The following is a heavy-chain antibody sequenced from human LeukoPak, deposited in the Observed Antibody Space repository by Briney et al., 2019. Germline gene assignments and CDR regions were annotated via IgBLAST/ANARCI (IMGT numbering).Heavy chain of an antibody. Sequence: GGSLRLSCAASGFTFSSYSMNWVRRAPGKGLEWVSSISSSSSYIYYADSVKGRFTISRDNAKNSLYLQMNSLRAEDTAVYYCARDFTDSSGPLDYWGQGTLVTVSS. CDR2: ISSSSSYI. D-gene: IGHD6-19*01. CDR3: ARDFTDSSGPLDY. V-gene: IGHV3-21*01. CDR1: GFTFSSYS. J-gene: IGHJ4*02.